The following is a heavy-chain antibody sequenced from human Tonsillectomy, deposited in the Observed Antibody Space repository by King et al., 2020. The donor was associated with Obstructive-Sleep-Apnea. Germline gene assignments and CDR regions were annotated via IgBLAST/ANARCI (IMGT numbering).Heavy chain of an antibody. CDR1: GGSISSSSYY. Sequence: QLQLQESGPGLVKPSETLSLTCTVSGGSISSSSYYWGWIRQPPGQGLEWIGTIYYSGATYYNPSLKSRVTISVDTSKNQFSLKLSSVTAADTAIYYCARVVGIAVAGNFDYWGQGTLVTVSS. CDR2: IYYSGAT. D-gene: IGHD6-19*01. J-gene: IGHJ4*02. V-gene: IGHV4-39*07. CDR3: ARVVGIAVAGNFDY.